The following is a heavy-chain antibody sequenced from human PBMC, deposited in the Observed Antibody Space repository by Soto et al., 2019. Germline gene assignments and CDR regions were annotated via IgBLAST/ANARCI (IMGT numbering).Heavy chain of an antibody. Sequence: QVQLQESGPGLVKPSETLSLTCTVSGGSISSYYWSWIRQPPGKGLEWMGYIYYSGSTNYNPSLKSRVTISVDTSKNQFSLQLSSVTAADTAVYYCARVGIVATSSATPILYGVDVWGQGTTVTVSS. CDR1: GGSISSYY. CDR2: IYYSGST. J-gene: IGHJ6*02. D-gene: IGHD5-12*01. V-gene: IGHV4-59*01. CDR3: ARVGIVATSSATPILYGVDV.